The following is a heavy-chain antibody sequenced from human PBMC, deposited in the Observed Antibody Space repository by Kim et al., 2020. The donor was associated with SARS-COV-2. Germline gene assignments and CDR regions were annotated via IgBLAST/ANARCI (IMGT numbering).Heavy chain of an antibody. J-gene: IGHJ6*02. V-gene: IGHV1-69*02. CDR1: GGTFSSYT. D-gene: IGHD3-10*01. Sequence: SVKVSCKASGGTFSSYTISWVRQAPGQGLEWMGRIIPILGIANYAQKFQGRVTITADKSTSTAYMELSSLRSEDTAVYYCARGKRMVRGAPFGTALDVWGQGTTVTVSS. CDR3: ARGKRMVRGAPFGTALDV. CDR2: IIPILGIA.